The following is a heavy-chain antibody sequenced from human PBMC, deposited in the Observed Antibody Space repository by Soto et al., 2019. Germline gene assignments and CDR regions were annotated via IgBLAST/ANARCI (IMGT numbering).Heavy chain of an antibody. D-gene: IGHD1-7*01. Sequence: QVQLVESGGGVVQPGRSLRLSCAASGFTFSSYGMHWVRQAPGKGLEWVAVISYDGSNKYYADSVKGRFTISRDNSKNTLYLQMNSLRAEDTAVYYCAKDWLELPTVWYYYYGMDVWGQGTTVTVSS. V-gene: IGHV3-30*18. CDR2: ISYDGSNK. J-gene: IGHJ6*02. CDR1: GFTFSSYG. CDR3: AKDWLELPTVWYYYYGMDV.